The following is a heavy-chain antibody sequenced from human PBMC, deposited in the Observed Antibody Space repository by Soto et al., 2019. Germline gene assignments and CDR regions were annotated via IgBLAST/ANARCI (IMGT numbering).Heavy chain of an antibody. V-gene: IGHV1-18*01. D-gene: IGHD2-15*01. CDR3: ARDHGRCSGGSCYPIHVYDI. CDR2: ISAYNGNT. Sequence: GASVKVSCKASGYTFTSYGISWVRQAPGQGLEWMGWISAYNGNTNYAQKLQGRVTMTTDTSTSTAYMELRSLRSDDTAVYYCARDHGRCSGGSCYPIHVYDIWGQGTMDTVS. J-gene: IGHJ3*02. CDR1: GYTFTSYG.